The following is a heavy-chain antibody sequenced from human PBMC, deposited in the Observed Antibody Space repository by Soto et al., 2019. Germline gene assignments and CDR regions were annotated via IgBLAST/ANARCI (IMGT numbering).Heavy chain of an antibody. J-gene: IGHJ5*01. V-gene: IGHV4-61*01. Sequence: SETLSLTCTVSGGSVTSGNYYWSWIRQPPGKGLEWIGYINHSGSTNYNPSLKSRVTISVDTSKNQFSLKLSSATAADTAVFYCAKRVYGPFDSWGQGTLVTVSS. CDR3: AKRVYGPFDS. CDR2: INHSGST. CDR1: GGSVTSGNYY. D-gene: IGHD3-10*01.